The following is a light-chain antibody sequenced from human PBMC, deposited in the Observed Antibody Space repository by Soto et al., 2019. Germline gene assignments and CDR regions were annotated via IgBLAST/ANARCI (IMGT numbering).Light chain of an antibody. J-gene: IGKJ3*01. V-gene: IGKV3-20*01. Sequence: VVLTQSPATLSLSPGEPATLSCRASRDVYINALAWYQQKPDRTPTLLIYGASTRATGIPDRFSATGSGTEFSLTSSSVEPEDFAVYYCQQYGASPFTFGPGTRVEI. CDR1: RDVYINA. CDR3: QQYGASPFT. CDR2: GAS.